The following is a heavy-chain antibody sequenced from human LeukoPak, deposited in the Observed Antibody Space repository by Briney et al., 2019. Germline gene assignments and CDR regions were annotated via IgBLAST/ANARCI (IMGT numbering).Heavy chain of an antibody. Sequence: ASVKVSCKASGYTFTSYGISWVRQAPGQGLEWMGWINPNSGGTNYAQKFQGRVTMTRDTSISTAYMELSRLRSDDTAVYYCASSYGYYFDYWGQGTLVTVSS. D-gene: IGHD5-18*01. V-gene: IGHV1-2*02. CDR3: ASSYGYYFDY. J-gene: IGHJ4*02. CDR1: GYTFTSYG. CDR2: INPNSGGT.